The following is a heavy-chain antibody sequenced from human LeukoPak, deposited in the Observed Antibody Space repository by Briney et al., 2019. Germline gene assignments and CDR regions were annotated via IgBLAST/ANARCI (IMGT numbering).Heavy chain of an antibody. CDR3: ARMMDYYDSSGYYRGHLGYYYYYMDV. D-gene: IGHD3-22*01. CDR1: GYTFTIYC. V-gene: IGHV1-18*01. CDR2: ISAYNGNT. J-gene: IGHJ6*03. Sequence: ASVNVSCKASGYTFTIYCIIWVQQAPGQGLEWMGWISAYNGNTNYAQKLQGRVTMTTDTSTSTAYMEMRSLRSDDTAVYYCARMMDYYDSSGYYRGHLGYYYYYMDVWGKGTTVTLSS.